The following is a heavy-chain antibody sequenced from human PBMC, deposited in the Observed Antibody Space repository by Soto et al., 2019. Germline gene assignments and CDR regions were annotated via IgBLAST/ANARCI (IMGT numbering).Heavy chain of an antibody. CDR2: IGGNGVTT. CDR1: GFSIGSSA. J-gene: IGHJ4*02. D-gene: IGHD2-15*01. Sequence: EVQLLESGGGLVQPGGSLRLSCAASGFSIGSSAWSWVRQAPGKGLDWVSTIGGNGVTTFYADSAKGRCTISRDISSNTVILQMSSLRAEDAALYYCAESSRYCSGGGCFYYCDYWGQGTLVTVSS. V-gene: IGHV3-23*01. CDR3: AESSRYCSGGGCFYYCDY.